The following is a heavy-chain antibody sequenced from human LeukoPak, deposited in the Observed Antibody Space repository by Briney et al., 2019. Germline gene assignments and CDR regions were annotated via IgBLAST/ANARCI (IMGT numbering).Heavy chain of an antibody. V-gene: IGHV4-39*07. J-gene: IGHJ3*02. Sequence: SETLSLTCTVSGDSISSISYYWGWIRQPPGKGLEWIGSIYYSGNTYYNPSLKSRVTISGDTPKNKFSLKLNSVTAADTAVYYCARDTVTTAFDIWGQGTMVTVSS. D-gene: IGHD4-17*01. CDR3: ARDTVTTAFDI. CDR2: IYYSGNT. CDR1: GDSISSISYY.